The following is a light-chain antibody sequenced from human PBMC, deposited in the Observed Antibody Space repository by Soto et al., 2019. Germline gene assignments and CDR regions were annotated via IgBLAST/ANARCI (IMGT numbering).Light chain of an antibody. CDR3: QQSYSTPLT. Sequence: DIQMTQSPSSLSASVGDRVTITCRASQSISSYLNWYQQKPGKAPKHLIYAAASLQSGVPSRFSGSGAGTDFTLTISSLHPEDFATYYCQQSYSTPLTFGGGTKVEIK. J-gene: IGKJ4*01. CDR1: QSISSY. V-gene: IGKV1-39*01. CDR2: AAA.